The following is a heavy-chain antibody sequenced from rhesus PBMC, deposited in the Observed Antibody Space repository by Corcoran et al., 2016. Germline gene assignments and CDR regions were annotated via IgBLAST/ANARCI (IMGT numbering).Heavy chain of an antibody. CDR1: GDSISDQV. CDR2: IGGSSGST. J-gene: IGHJ4*01. D-gene: IGHD3-34*01. Sequence: QVQLQESGPGLVKPSEALSLICAVSGDSISDQVWSWIRQPPGKGLGWIGYIGGSSGSTYYNPSLKSRVTISTDTSKNQFSLKLNSMTAADTAVYYCARSGVTATVYWGQGVLVTVSS. CDR3: ARSGVTATVY. V-gene: IGHV4-165*02.